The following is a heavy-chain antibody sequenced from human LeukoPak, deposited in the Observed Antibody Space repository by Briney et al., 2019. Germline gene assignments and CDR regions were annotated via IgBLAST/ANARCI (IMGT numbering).Heavy chain of an antibody. D-gene: IGHD6-13*01. CDR1: GYTFTGYY. J-gene: IGHJ5*02. CDR2: INPNSGGT. Sequence: ASVKVSCKASGYTFTGYYMHWVRQAPGQGLEWMGWINPNSGGTNYAQKLQGRVTMTRDTSISTAYMELSRLRSDDTAVYYCARGRRVAAAAVQYNWFDPWGQGTLVTVSS. V-gene: IGHV1-2*02. CDR3: ARGRRVAAAAVQYNWFDP.